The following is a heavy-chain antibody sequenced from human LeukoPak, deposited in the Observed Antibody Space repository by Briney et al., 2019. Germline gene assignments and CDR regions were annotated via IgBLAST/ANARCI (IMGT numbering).Heavy chain of an antibody. CDR1: GFTFSNYN. J-gene: IGHJ4*02. D-gene: IGHD6-6*01. V-gene: IGHV3-21*01. CDR3: ARVHHSSSWGTDDH. Sequence: GGSLRLSSVASGFTFSNYNMNWVRQAPGKGLEWVSSISSSGTYIYYADSLKGRFTISRDNAKNSLYLQMNSLRAEDTAVYYCARVHHSSSWGTDDHWGQGTLVTVSS. CDR2: ISSSGTYI.